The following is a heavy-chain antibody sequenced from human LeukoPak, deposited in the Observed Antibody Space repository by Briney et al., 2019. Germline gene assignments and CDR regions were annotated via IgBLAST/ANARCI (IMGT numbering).Heavy chain of an antibody. V-gene: IGHV4-39*01. CDR3: ASSDCSSTSCLPYYYYYGMDV. Sequence: SETLSLTCTVSGGSISSSSYYLGWIRQPPGKGLEWIVSIYYSGSTYYNPSLKSRVTISVDTSKNQFSLKLSSVTAADTAVYYCASSDCSSTSCLPYYYYYGMDVWGQGTTVTVSS. D-gene: IGHD2-2*01. CDR1: GGSISSSSYY. J-gene: IGHJ6*02. CDR2: IYYSGST.